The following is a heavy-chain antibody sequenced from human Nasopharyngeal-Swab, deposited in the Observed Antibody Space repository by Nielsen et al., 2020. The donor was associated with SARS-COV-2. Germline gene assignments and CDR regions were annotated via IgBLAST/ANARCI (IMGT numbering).Heavy chain of an antibody. J-gene: IGHJ3*02. D-gene: IGHD6-19*01. Sequence: GESLKISCAASGFTFSSYWMHWVRQAPWKGLVWVSRINSDGSSTRDADSVKGRFTISRDNAKNTLYLQMNSLRAEDTAVYYCARPGSSGSYDAFDIWGQGTMVTVSS. CDR3: ARPGSSGSYDAFDI. CDR2: INSDGSST. V-gene: IGHV3-74*01. CDR1: GFTFSSYW.